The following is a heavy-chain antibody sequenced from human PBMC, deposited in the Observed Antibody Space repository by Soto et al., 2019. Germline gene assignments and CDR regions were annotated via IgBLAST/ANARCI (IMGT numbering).Heavy chain of an antibody. CDR3: ARGVATPMPFYFYHMDV. Sequence: GGSLRLSCVASGFTFSSYWLHWVRQVPGEGPVWVSRISADGSTTTYADSVKGRFTISRDNAKNTLDLQMNSLRVEDTAVYYCARGVATPMPFYFYHMDVWGKGTTVTVSS. D-gene: IGHD2-2*01. V-gene: IGHV3-74*03. J-gene: IGHJ6*03. CDR2: ISADGSTT. CDR1: GFTFSSYW.